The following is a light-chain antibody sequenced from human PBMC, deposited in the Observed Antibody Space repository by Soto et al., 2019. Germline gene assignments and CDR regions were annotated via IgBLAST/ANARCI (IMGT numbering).Light chain of an antibody. CDR2: DAS. CDR1: QGVSIY. J-gene: IGKJ3*01. CDR3: QQYQSHPFT. V-gene: IGKV1-16*02. Sequence: DIQMTQSPSSLSASVGDRVTITCRASQGVSIYLAWFQQKPGTVPKSLIYDASNLQSGVPSKFSGSGSGTDIILTISSLQPEDFATYYCQQYQSHPFTFGPGTKVDIK.